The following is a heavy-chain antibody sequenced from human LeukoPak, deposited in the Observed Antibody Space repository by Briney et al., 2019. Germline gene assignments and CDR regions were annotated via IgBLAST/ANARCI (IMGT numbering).Heavy chain of an antibody. Sequence: PGGSLRLSCAASGFTFSTYGMHWVRQAPGKGLEWVAVISYHEKNKYYADSVKGRFTISRDNSKDTLYLEMNSLRVEDTAVYYCARHELGGTSPFDYWGQGTLVTVSS. CDR3: ARHELGGTSPFDY. D-gene: IGHD4-23*01. V-gene: IGHV3-30*03. J-gene: IGHJ4*02. CDR2: ISYHEKNK. CDR1: GFTFSTYG.